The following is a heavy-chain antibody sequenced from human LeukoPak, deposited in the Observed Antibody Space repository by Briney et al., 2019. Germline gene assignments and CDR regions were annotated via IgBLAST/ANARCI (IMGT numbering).Heavy chain of an antibody. Sequence: GGCLRLSCAASRFTFDDYAMHWVRQAPGRGVEWVSGISCNSGSIGYADSVKGRFTISRDNAKNSLYLQMNSLRAEDTALYYCAKGDISPTWGQGPLVTVSS. CDR1: RFTFDDYA. D-gene: IGHD2-15*01. V-gene: IGHV3-9*01. CDR3: AKGDISPT. CDR2: ISCNSGSI. J-gene: IGHJ5*02.